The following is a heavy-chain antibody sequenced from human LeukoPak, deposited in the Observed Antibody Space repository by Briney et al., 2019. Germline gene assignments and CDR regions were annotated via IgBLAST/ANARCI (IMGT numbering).Heavy chain of an antibody. CDR2: ISGSGGST. D-gene: IGHD3-22*01. CDR1: GFTFSSYA. J-gene: IGHJ4*02. V-gene: IGHV3-23*01. Sequence: GGSLRLSCVASGFTFSSYAMSWVRQAPGKGLEWVSAISGSGGSTYYADSVKGRFTISRDNSKNTLYLQMNSLRAEDTAVYYCAKDDYYDTSGYRDWGQGTLVTVSS. CDR3: AKDDYYDTSGYRD.